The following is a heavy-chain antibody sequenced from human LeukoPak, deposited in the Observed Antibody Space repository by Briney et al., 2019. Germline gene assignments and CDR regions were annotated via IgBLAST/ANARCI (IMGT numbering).Heavy chain of an antibody. CDR3: ARSYNSIRGGRPIDY. J-gene: IGHJ4*02. CDR1: GYTFTGYY. D-gene: IGHD3-22*01. Sequence: ASVKVSCKASGYTFTGYYMHWVRQAPGQGLEWMGWINPNSGGTNYAQKFQGRVTMTRDTSISTAYMELSSLRSEDTAVYYCARSYNSIRGGRPIDYWGQGTLVTVSS. V-gene: IGHV1-2*02. CDR2: INPNSGGT.